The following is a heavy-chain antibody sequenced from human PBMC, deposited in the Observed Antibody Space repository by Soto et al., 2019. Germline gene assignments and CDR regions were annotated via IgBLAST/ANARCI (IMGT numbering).Heavy chain of an antibody. V-gene: IGHV1-46*01. D-gene: IGHD2-2*02. CDR3: ARAVCSSTSCYSLGHYYYGMDV. CDR1: GYTFTSYY. Sequence: GASVKVSCKASGYTFTSYYMHWVRQAPGQGLEWMGIINPSGGSTSYAQKFQGRVTMTRDTSTSTVYMELSSLRSEDTAVYYCARAVCSSTSCYSLGHYYYGMDVWGKGTTGTVSS. CDR2: INPSGGST. J-gene: IGHJ6*04.